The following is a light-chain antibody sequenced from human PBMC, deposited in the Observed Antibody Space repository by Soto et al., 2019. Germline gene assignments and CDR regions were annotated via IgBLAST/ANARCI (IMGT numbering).Light chain of an antibody. V-gene: IGLV2-14*01. CDR1: SSDVGGYNY. Sequence: QSALTQPPSVSGSPGQSIAISCTGTSSDVGGYNYVSWYQQHPDTAPNLLIYEVRHRPAGISDRFAGYKSGRTASPTIAGQQADDEADYYCRSHTGADTRVFGTGTKLTVL. CDR2: EVR. CDR3: RSHTGADTRV. J-gene: IGLJ1*01.